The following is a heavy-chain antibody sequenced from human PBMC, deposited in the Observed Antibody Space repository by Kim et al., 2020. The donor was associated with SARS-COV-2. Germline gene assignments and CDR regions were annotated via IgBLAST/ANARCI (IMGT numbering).Heavy chain of an antibody. CDR1: GDSISSIDAT. D-gene: IGHD2-15*01. CDR3: ARDGGSI. V-gene: IGHV6-1*01. J-gene: IGHJ3*02. Sequence: SQTLSLTCAVSGDSISSIDATWNWIRQSPSRGLEWLGRTYYRSKWYDNYAVSVRGRISVSPDTSTNQFSLQLNSVTPDDTAVYYCARDGGSIW. CDR2: TYYRSKWYD.